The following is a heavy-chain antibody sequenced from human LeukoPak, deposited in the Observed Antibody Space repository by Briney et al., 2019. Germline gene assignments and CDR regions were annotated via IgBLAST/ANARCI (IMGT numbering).Heavy chain of an antibody. CDR1: GFTFSIYW. Sequence: PGGSLRLSCAASGFTFSIYWMYWVRQAPGKGLVWVSRINFDGSSTSYADSVKGRFTISRDNAKNTLYLQMNSLRAEDTAVYYCALGYTFGPNYFDCWGQGTLVTVSS. V-gene: IGHV3-74*01. CDR2: INFDGSST. J-gene: IGHJ4*02. D-gene: IGHD5-18*01. CDR3: ALGYTFGPNYFDC.